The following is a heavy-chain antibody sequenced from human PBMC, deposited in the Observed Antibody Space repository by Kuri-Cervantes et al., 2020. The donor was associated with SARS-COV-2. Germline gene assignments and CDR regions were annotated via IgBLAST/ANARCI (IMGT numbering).Heavy chain of an antibody. Sequence: GGSLRLSCAASGFTFSSYAMSWVRQAPGKGLEWVSAISGSGGSTYYADSVKGWFTITRDNSKNTLYLQMNSLRAEDTAVYYCAKGRIHHSDAFDIWGQGTMVTVSS. D-gene: IGHD1-14*01. CDR2: ISGSGGST. CDR1: GFTFSSYA. V-gene: IGHV3-23*01. J-gene: IGHJ3*02. CDR3: AKGRIHHSDAFDI.